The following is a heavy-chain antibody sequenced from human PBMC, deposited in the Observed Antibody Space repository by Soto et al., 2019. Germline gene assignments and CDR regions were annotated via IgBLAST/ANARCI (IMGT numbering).Heavy chain of an antibody. J-gene: IGHJ4*01. CDR2: ISGSGGST. CDR1: GFTFSSYA. Sequence: GGSLRLSCAASGFTFSSYAMSWVRQAPGKGLEWVSAISGSGGSTYYADSVKGRFTISRDNSKNSLYLQMNSLRAEDTAVYYCTSDSYSTMIIVRFDYWGHGTLVTVSS. V-gene: IGHV3-23*01. CDR3: TSDSYSTMIIVRFDY. D-gene: IGHD3-22*01.